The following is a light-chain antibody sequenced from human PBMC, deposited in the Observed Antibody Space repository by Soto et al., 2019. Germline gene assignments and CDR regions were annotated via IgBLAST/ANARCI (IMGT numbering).Light chain of an antibody. CDR3: SSYAGRDTVV. V-gene: IGLV2-8*01. CDR2: EVS. Sequence: SALTQPPSASGSPGQTVTVSGTGTTSDIGDTHYVSWYQQHPGKAPKLMVYEVSKRPSGVPDRFSGSKSGNTASLTVSGLLAEDEGDYYCSSYAGRDTVVFGSGTKVTVL. CDR1: TSDIGDTHY. J-gene: IGLJ1*01.